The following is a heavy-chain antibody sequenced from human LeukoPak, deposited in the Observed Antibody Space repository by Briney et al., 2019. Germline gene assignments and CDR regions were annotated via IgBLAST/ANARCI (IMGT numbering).Heavy chain of an antibody. J-gene: IGHJ4*02. D-gene: IGHD3-22*01. Sequence: GGSLRLSCAASGFTFSSYSMNWVRQAQGKGLEWVSSISSSSSYIYYADSVKGRFTISRDNAKNSLYLQMNSLRAEDTAVYYCARDQEYYYDSSGYWGQGTLVTVSS. V-gene: IGHV3-21*01. CDR1: GFTFSSYS. CDR2: ISSSSSYI. CDR3: ARDQEYYYDSSGY.